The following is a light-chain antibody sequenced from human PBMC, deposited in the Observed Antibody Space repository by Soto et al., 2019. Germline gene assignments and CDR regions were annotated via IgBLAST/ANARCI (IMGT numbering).Light chain of an antibody. J-gene: IGKJ4*01. CDR3: QQLNSYPQT. CDR1: QGISSS. V-gene: IGKV1-9*01. CDR2: AAS. Sequence: DIQLTQSPSFLSASVGDRVTITCRASQGISSSLSWYQQKPGKAPKLLIYAASTLQSGVPSRFSGSASGTEFTLTSSRLQPEDFANYYCQQLNSYPQTFGGGTKVEIK.